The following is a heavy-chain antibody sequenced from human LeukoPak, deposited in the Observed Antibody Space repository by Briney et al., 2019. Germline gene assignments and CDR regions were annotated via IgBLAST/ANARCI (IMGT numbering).Heavy chain of an antibody. CDR1: GGSISSGDYY. J-gene: IGHJ6*02. D-gene: IGHD3-22*01. V-gene: IGHV4-30-4*01. CDR2: IYYSGST. Sequence: PSETLSLTCTVSGGSISSGDYYWSWIRQPQGRGLEWIGYIYYSGSTYYNPSLKSRVTISVYTSKNQFSLKLSSVTAADTAVYYCARVRLYYDSSGYEDVWGQGTTVTVSS. CDR3: ARVRLYYDSSGYEDV.